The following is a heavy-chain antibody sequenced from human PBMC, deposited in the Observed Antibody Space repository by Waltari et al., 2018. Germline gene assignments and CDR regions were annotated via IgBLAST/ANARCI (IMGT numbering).Heavy chain of an antibody. J-gene: IGHJ4*02. V-gene: IGHV4-30-4*08. CDR2: IYYSGST. CDR3: ARDEMEGITGTGY. D-gene: IGHD1-7*01. CDR1: GGSISSGDYY. Sequence: QVQLQESGPGLVKPSQTLSLTCTVSGGSISSGDYYWNWLPQPPGKGLEWIGYIYYSGSTYYNPSLQSRVTISVDTSKNQFSLKLSSVTAADTAVYYCARDEMEGITGTGYWGQGTLVTVSS.